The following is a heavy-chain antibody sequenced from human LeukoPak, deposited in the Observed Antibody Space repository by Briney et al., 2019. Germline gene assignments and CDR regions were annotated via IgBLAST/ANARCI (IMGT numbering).Heavy chain of an antibody. V-gene: IGHV4-38-2*01. CDR1: GYSISSDYF. CDR3: ARVGITVAGPFDY. D-gene: IGHD6-19*01. CDR2: IYHSGTT. Sequence: SETLSHTCAVSGYSISSDYFWGWIRQPPGRGLEWIGSIYHSGTTYHNPSLKSQVTISVDTSKNQFSLKLSSVTAADTAVYYCARVGITVAGPFDYWGQGTLVAVSS. J-gene: IGHJ4*02.